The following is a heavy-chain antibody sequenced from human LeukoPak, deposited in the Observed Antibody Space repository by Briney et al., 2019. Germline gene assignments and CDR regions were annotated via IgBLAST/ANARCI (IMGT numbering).Heavy chain of an antibody. Sequence: PSETLSLTCAVSGGSISSSNWWSWVRQPPGKGLEWIGEIYHSGSTNYNPSLKSRVTISVDKSKNQFSLKLSSVTAADTAVYYCARVKYYDILTGYFEFDPWGQGTLVTVSS. V-gene: IGHV4-4*02. CDR2: IYHSGST. CDR3: ARVKYYDILTGYFEFDP. CDR1: GGSISSSNW. J-gene: IGHJ5*02. D-gene: IGHD3-9*01.